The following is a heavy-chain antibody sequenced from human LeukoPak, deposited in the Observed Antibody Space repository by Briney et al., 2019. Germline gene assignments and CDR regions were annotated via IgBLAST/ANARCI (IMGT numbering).Heavy chain of an antibody. Sequence: SETLSLTCTVSGGSISNYYWSWIRQPPGKGLEWIGYIYYSGSTNYNPSLKSRLTISVDTPKNHFSLRLTSVTAADTAVYYCARHSETCSGGSCFLGYFDYWGQGTLVTVSS. CDR2: IYYSGST. D-gene: IGHD2-15*01. V-gene: IGHV4-59*08. CDR1: GGSISNYY. CDR3: ARHSETCSGGSCFLGYFDY. J-gene: IGHJ4*02.